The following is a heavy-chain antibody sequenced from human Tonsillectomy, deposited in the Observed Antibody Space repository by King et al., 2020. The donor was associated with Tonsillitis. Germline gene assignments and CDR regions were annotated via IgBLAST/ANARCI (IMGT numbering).Heavy chain of an antibody. CDR3: AREDIVVVPAALDY. CDR1: GGSISSSSYY. V-gene: IGHV4-39*01. CDR2: IYYSGST. D-gene: IGHD2-2*01. J-gene: IGHJ4*02. Sequence: QLQESGPGLVKPSETLSLTCTVSGGSISSSSYYWGWIRQPPGKGLEWIGSIYYSGSTYYNPSLKSRVTISVDTSKNQFSLKLSSVTAADTAVYYCAREDIVVVPAALDYWRQGTLVTVSS.